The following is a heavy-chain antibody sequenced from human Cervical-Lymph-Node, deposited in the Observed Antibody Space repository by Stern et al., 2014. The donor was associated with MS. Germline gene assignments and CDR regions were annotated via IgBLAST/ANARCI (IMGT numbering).Heavy chain of an antibody. CDR3: ARESTGDAFDI. Sequence: QMQLVQSGAEVKKPGSSVKVSCKASGGTFSSYTITWMRQAPGQGLEWMGRIIAIVGIADYAQKFQGRVTITADKSTSTAYMELSSLRSEDTAVYYCARESTGDAFDIWGQGTMVTVSS. D-gene: IGHD3-10*01. V-gene: IGHV1-69*09. CDR2: IIAIVGIA. CDR1: GGTFSSYT. J-gene: IGHJ3*02.